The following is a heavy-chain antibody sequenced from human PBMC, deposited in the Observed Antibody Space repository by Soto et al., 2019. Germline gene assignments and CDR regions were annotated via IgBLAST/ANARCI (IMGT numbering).Heavy chain of an antibody. CDR2: ISAYNGNT. CDR3: ARRLAVASSTDYNYYYYYMHV. V-gene: IGHV1-18*01. D-gene: IGHD6-19*01. J-gene: IGHJ6*03. Sequence: QVQLVQSGAEVKEPGASVKVSCKTSGYTFASYGISWVRQAPGQGIEWVGWISAYNGNTKFAQKVQDRATLTTDTPTSTAYMELRSLSSDDTAIYYCARRLAVASSTDYNYYYYYMHVWGKGTTVTVSS. CDR1: GYTFASYG.